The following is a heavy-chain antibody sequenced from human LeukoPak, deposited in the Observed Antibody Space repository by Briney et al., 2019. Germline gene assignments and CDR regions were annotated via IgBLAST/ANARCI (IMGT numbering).Heavy chain of an antibody. CDR3: ARAAGGRQEDY. J-gene: IGHJ4*02. V-gene: IGHV4-34*01. CDR1: GGSFRGYY. D-gene: IGHD3-10*01. CDR2: INHSGST. Sequence: PSETLSLTCAVYGGSFRGYYWSWIRQPPGKGLEWIGEINHSGSTNYNPSLKSRVTISVDTSKNQFSLKLSSVTAADTAVYYCARAAGGRQEDYWGQGTLVTVSS.